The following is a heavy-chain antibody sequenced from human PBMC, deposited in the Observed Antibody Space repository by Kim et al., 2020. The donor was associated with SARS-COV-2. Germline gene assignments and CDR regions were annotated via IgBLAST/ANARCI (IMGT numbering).Heavy chain of an antibody. Sequence: SETLSLTCTVSGGSTSSAGYFWTWIRQHPRKGLQWIGCIYYNGNTYYSPSLESRVTISLDTSQNQFSLKLTSVVVADTAMYYCARYGGFGPHYWGRGTLVTVSS. D-gene: IGHD3-3*01. CDR3: ARYGGFGPHY. CDR2: IYYNGNT. J-gene: IGHJ4*02. CDR1: GGSTSSAGYF. V-gene: IGHV4-31*03.